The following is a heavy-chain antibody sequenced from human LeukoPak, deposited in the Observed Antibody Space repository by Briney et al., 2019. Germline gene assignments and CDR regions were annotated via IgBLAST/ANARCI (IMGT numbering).Heavy chain of an antibody. J-gene: IGHJ4*02. V-gene: IGHV3-53*01. CDR2: IYSGGSA. CDR1: GFPVSRNY. CDR3: VSHDSSGYHIDY. Sequence: GGSLRLSCAASGFPVSRNYMNWVRQAPGKGLEWVSIIYSGGSAYYADSVKGRFTISRDNSKNALYLQMNSLRAEDTAVYYCVSHDSSGYHIDYWGQGSLVTVSS. D-gene: IGHD3-22*01.